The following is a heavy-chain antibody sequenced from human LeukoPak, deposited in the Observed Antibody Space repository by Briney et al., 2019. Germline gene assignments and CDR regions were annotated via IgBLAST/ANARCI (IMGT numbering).Heavy chain of an antibody. CDR2: IYYSGST. CDR1: GGSISSYY. Sequence: KPSETLSLTCTVSGGSISSYYWSWIRQPPGKGLEWIGYIYYSGSTNYNPSLKSRVTISVDTSKNQFSLKLSSVTAADTAVYYCAREGLGWFDPWGQGTLVTVSS. CDR3: AREGLGWFDP. V-gene: IGHV4-59*01. J-gene: IGHJ5*02.